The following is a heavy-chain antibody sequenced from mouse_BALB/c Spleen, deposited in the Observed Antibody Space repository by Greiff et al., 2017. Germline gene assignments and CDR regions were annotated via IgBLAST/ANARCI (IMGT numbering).Heavy chain of an antibody. D-gene: IGHD2-4*01. J-gene: IGHJ3*01. V-gene: IGHV1-37*01. CDR2: INPYNGDT. CDR3: GSDYDEAAWFAY. Sequence: VQLQQSGTVLARPGASVKISCKASGYSFTGYFMNWVKQSHGKSLEWIGRINPYNGDTFYNQKFKGKATLTVDKSSSTAHMELLSLTSEDSAVYYCGSDYDEAAWFAYWGQGTLVTVSA. CDR1: GYSFTGYF.